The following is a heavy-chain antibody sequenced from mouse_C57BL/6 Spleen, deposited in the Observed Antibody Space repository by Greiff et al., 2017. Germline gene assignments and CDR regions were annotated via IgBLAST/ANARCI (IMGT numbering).Heavy chain of an antibody. D-gene: IGHD2-10*02. Sequence: EVKLQESGPGLVKPSHSLSLTCSVTGYSITGGYYWNWIRQFPGNKLEWMGCISYDGSNNYNPSLQNRISITRDTSKNQFFLKLNSVTTEDTATYYCARGLEFAYWGQGTLVTVSA. CDR3: ARGLEFAY. J-gene: IGHJ3*01. V-gene: IGHV3-6*01. CDR1: GYSITGGYY. CDR2: ISYDGSN.